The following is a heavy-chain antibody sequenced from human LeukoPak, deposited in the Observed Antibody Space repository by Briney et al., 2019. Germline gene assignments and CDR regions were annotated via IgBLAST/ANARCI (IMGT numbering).Heavy chain of an antibody. D-gene: IGHD3-10*01. Sequence: SETLSLTCTVSGGSVSSGSYYWSWIRQPPGKGLEWIGYIYYSGSTNYNPSLKSRVTISVDTSKNQFSLKLSSVTAADTAVYYCARVPYYGSGSPIDYWGQGTLVTVSS. V-gene: IGHV4-61*01. CDR2: IYYSGST. CDR1: GGSVSSGSYY. CDR3: ARVPYYGSGSPIDY. J-gene: IGHJ4*02.